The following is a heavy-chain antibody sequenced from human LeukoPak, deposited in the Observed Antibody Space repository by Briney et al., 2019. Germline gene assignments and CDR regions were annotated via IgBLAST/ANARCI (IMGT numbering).Heavy chain of an antibody. CDR3: ARKVGANTPMYYYYYMDV. Sequence: GGSLRLSCAASGFTISSYWMNWVRQAPGKGLEWVANIKQDGSEKKYVDSVKGRFTISRDNGKNSLYLQMNSLRAEDTAVYYCARKVGANTPMYYYYYMDVWGKGTTVNVPS. CDR1: GFTISSYW. V-gene: IGHV3-7*01. CDR2: IKQDGSEK. J-gene: IGHJ6*03. D-gene: IGHD1-26*01.